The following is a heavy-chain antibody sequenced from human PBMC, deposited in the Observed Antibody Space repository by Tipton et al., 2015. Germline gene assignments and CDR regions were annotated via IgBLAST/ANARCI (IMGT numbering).Heavy chain of an antibody. D-gene: IGHD2-15*01. J-gene: IGHJ6*02. Sequence: TLSLTCTVSGGSISSSSYYWGWIRQPPGKGLEWIASIYYSGSTYHNPSLKSRVTISVDTSKNQFSLKLSSVTAADTAVYYCARQGRRYCSGGSCLYYYYYGMDVWGQGTTVTVSS. CDR3: ARQGRRYCSGGSCLYYYYYGMDV. V-gene: IGHV4-39*01. CDR1: GGSISSSSYY. CDR2: IYYSGST.